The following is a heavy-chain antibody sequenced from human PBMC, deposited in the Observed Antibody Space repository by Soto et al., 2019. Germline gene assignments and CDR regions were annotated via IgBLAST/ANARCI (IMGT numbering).Heavy chain of an antibody. D-gene: IGHD6-13*01. CDR2: IFSNDEK. V-gene: IGHV2-26*01. CDR1: GFSLSNTRMG. J-gene: IGHJ6*02. CDR3: ARICWYYYYCGMDV. Sequence: QVTLKESGPVLVKPTAPLTLTCTVSGFSLSNTRMGVSWIRQPPGKALEWLAHIFSNDEKSYSTSLKSKLTSSRDSSNRQVVFTMTYMDSVDTATYYCARICWYYYYCGMDVWGQGTTVTVSS.